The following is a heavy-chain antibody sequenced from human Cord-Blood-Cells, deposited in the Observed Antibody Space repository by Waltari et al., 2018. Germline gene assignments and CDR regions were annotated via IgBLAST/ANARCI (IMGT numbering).Heavy chain of an antibody. CDR2: INHSGST. V-gene: IGHV4-34*01. Sequence: QVQLQQWGAGLLKPSETLSLTCAVYGGSFSGYYWSWIRQPPGQGLEGIGEINHSGSTNYNPSLKSRVTISVDTSKNQFSLKLSSVTAADTAVYYCARVLYYGSGSYYYYYYYYGMDVWGQGTTVTVSS. D-gene: IGHD3-10*01. CDR3: ARVLYYGSGSYYYYYYYYGMDV. J-gene: IGHJ6*02. CDR1: GGSFSGYY.